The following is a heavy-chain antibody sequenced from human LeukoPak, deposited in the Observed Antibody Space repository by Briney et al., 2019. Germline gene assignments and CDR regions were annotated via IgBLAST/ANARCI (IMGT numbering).Heavy chain of an antibody. Sequence: GGSLRLSCAASGFTFSGYGMHWVRQAPGKGLEWVAVIWHNGNKKYYADSVKGRFTISRDNAKNSLYLQMNSLRAEDTAVYYCARRGIQLWPHDDYWGQGTLVTVSS. CDR3: ARRGIQLWPHDDY. V-gene: IGHV3-33*08. D-gene: IGHD5-18*01. CDR1: GFTFSGYG. J-gene: IGHJ4*02. CDR2: IWHNGNKK.